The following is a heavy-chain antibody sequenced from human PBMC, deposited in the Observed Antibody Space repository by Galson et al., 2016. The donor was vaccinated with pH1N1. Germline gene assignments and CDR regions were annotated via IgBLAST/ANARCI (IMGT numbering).Heavy chain of an antibody. CDR1: GFSLSTSAVG. D-gene: IGHD4-17*01. J-gene: IGHJ1*01. Sequence: PALVKPTQTLRLTCTLSGFSLSTSAVGVGWIRQPPGKALEWLALIFWNDDRYYRPSLKNRLTITKGTSENLVVLTMTNMDPVDTATYYCAHREYGDFVGSLEHCGQAAHVTVYS. CDR2: IFWNDDR. CDR3: AHREYGDFVGSLEH. V-gene: IGHV2-5*01.